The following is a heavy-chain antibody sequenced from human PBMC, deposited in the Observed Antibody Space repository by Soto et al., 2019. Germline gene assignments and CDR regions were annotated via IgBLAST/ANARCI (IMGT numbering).Heavy chain of an antibody. CDR2: ISGSGGST. Sequence: EVQLLESGGGLVQPGGSLRLSCAASGFTFSSYAMSWVRQAPGKGLEWVSAISGSGGSTYYADSVKGRFTISRDNSKNTLYLQMNSLRAEDTAVYYCAKDVLLWFGELDYYYMDVWGKGTTVTVSS. V-gene: IGHV3-23*01. D-gene: IGHD3-10*01. CDR1: GFTFSSYA. J-gene: IGHJ6*03. CDR3: AKDVLLWFGELDYYYMDV.